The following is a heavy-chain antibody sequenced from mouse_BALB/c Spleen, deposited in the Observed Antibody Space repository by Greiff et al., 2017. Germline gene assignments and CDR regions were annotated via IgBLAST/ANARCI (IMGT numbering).Heavy chain of an antibody. V-gene: IGHV1S81*02. CDR3: ARDGKRGYAMDY. J-gene: IGHJ4*01. CDR1: GYTFTSYW. CDR2: INPSNGRT. Sequence: QVQLQQPGAELVKPGASVKLSCKASGYTFTSYWMHWVKQRPGQGLEWIGEINPSNGRTNYNEKFKSKATLTVDKSSSTAYMQLSSLTSEDSAVYYCARDGKRGYAMDYWGQGTSVTVSA. D-gene: IGHD2-1*01.